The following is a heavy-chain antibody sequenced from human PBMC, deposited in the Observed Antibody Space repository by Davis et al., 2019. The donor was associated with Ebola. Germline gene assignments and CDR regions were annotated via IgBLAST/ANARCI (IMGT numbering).Heavy chain of an antibody. CDR2: LGTSADT. Sequence: GGSLRLSCAASGFIFSSYVMSWVRQAPGKGLEWVSTLGTSADTYYADSVKGRFTISRDDSKRTVDLQMNSLRVDDTGIYYCAKVASRAVYYSMDVWGQGTTVTVSS. J-gene: IGHJ6*02. V-gene: IGHV3-23*01. CDR1: GFIFSSYV. CDR3: AKVASRAVYYSMDV.